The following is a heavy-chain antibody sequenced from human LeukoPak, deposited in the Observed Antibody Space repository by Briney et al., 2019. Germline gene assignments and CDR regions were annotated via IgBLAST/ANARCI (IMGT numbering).Heavy chain of an antibody. CDR3: AKDRLRFLEGGELDY. V-gene: IGHV3-30*18. CDR2: ISYDGSNK. Sequence: GGSLRLSCAASGFTFSSYGMHWVRQAPGKGLEWVAVISYDGSNKYYADSVKGRFTISRDNSKNTLYLQMNSLRAEDTAVYYCAKDRLRFLEGGELDYWGQGTLVTVSS. J-gene: IGHJ4*02. D-gene: IGHD3-3*01. CDR1: GFTFSSYG.